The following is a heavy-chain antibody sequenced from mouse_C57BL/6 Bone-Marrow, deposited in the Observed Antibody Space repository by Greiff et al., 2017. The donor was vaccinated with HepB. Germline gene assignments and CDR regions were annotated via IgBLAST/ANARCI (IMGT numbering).Heavy chain of an antibody. V-gene: IGHV2-5*01. D-gene: IGHD1-1*01. CDR3: AKRYYGSSYWYFDV. CDR2: IWRGGST. Sequence: QVQLQQSGPGLVQPSQSLSITCTVSGFSFTSYGVHWVRQSPGKGLEWLGVIWRGGSTDYNAAFMSRLSITKDNSKSQVFFKMNSLQADDTAIYYCAKRYYGSSYWYFDVWGTGTTVTVSS. J-gene: IGHJ1*03. CDR1: GFSFTSYG.